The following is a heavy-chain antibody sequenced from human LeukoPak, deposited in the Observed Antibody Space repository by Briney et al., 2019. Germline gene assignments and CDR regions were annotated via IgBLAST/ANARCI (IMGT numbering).Heavy chain of an antibody. CDR3: ARPVRAAAGYFDY. CDR1: GGSFSGYY. V-gene: IGHV4-34*01. CDR2: INHSGST. D-gene: IGHD6-13*01. Sequence: PSETLSLTCAVYGGSFSGYYWSWIRQPPGKGLEWIGEINHSGSTNYNPSLKSRVTISVDTSKNQFSLKLSSVTAADTAVYYCARPVRAAAGYFDYWGQGTLVTVSS. J-gene: IGHJ4*02.